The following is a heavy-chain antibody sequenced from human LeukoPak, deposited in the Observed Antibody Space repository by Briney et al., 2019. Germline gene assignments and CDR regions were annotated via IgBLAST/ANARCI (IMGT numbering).Heavy chain of an antibody. CDR3: ARSEGPFDAFDI. J-gene: IGHJ3*02. CDR1: GFTFSSYD. CDR2: IGTAGDT. Sequence: GGSLRLSCAASGFTFSSYDMHWVRQATGKGLEWVSAIGTAGDTYYPGSVKGRFTISRENAKNSLYPQMNSLRAEDTAVYYCARSEGPFDAFDIWGQGTMVTVSS. V-gene: IGHV3-13*01.